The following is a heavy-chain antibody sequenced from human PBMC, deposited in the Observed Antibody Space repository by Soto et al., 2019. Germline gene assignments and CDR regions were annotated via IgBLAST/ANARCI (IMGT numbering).Heavy chain of an antibody. Sequence: GGPLRLSCAASGFTFSSYWMTWVRQAPGKGLEWVTNIKYDGSDKYYVDSVKGRFTISRDNAKKSLYLDMNSLRAEDTAIYYCARYYDGSGNSDAFDIWGQGTMVPVSS. J-gene: IGHJ3*02. CDR3: ARYYDGSGNSDAFDI. D-gene: IGHD3-22*01. CDR2: IKYDGSDK. V-gene: IGHV3-7*03. CDR1: GFTFSSYW.